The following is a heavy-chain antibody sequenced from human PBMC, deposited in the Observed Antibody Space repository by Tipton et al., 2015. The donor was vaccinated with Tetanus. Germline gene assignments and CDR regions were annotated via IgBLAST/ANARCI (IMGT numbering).Heavy chain of an antibody. CDR2: ISHRGST. Sequence: TLSLTCAFYGGSFSFSYLNWLRPPSGKGVGWVGEISHRGSTNYNPSLKSRVTISVDTSKNQFSLRLNSVTAADTAVYYCARAGETPLWGAFNSWGQGALVTVSS. V-gene: IGHV4-34*01. D-gene: IGHD3-16*01. J-gene: IGHJ4*02. CDR3: ARAGETPLWGAFNS. CDR1: GGSFSFSY.